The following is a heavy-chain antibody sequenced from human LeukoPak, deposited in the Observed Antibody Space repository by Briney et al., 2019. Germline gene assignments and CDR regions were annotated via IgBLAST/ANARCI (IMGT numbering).Heavy chain of an antibody. D-gene: IGHD6-19*01. Sequence: ASVKVPCKASGYTFNIYGISWARQAPGQGLEWMGWISAYNGDTHYAQRFQGRVTLTIGTSTSTAYMELRDLRSDDTAMYYCARDPSNTSGWYIYFDYWGQGTQVTVSS. CDR2: ISAYNGDT. CDR1: GYTFNIYG. J-gene: IGHJ4*02. CDR3: ARDPSNTSGWYIYFDY. V-gene: IGHV1-18*01.